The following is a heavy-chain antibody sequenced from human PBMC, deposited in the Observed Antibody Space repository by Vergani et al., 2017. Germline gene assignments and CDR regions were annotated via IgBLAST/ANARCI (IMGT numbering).Heavy chain of an antibody. CDR1: GYTFSNYY. CDR3: ALHNAYCGGDCPLPLDY. J-gene: IGHJ4*02. CDR2: INPSGGHT. D-gene: IGHD2-21*02. Sequence: QVQVVQSGAEVKKSGASVKVSCKTSGYTFSNYYMHWVRQAPGQGLEWMGIINPSGGHTNYAQKFQGRVTMTRDTSTSTVYMELSSLRSEDTAIYYCALHNAYCGGDCPLPLDYWGQGTLVTVSS. V-gene: IGHV1-46*01.